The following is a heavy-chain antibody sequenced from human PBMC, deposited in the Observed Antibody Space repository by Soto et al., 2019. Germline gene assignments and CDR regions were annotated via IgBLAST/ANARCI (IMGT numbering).Heavy chain of an antibody. Sequence: GGSLRLSCSASGFTFSSYSMNWVRQAPGKGLEWVSSISSSSSYIYYADSVKGRFTISRDNAKNSLYLQMNSLRAEDTAVYYCARMRVDSSYYYMDVWGKGTTVTVSS. J-gene: IGHJ6*03. CDR1: GFTFSSYS. CDR2: ISSSSSYI. CDR3: ARMRVDSSYYYMDV. D-gene: IGHD6-13*01. V-gene: IGHV3-21*01.